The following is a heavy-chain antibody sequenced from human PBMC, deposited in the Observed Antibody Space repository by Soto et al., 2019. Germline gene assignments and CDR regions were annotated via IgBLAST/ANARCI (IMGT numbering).Heavy chain of an antibody. V-gene: IGHV1-69*06. J-gene: IGHJ4*02. D-gene: IGHD2-8*02. CDR2: IIPIFGTA. Sequence: QVQLVQSGAEVKKPGSSVKVSCKASGGTFSSYAISWVRQAPGQGLEWMGGIIPIFGTANYAQKFQGRVTSTAYKSMSTVKMEVRRVCSWDTASCYCRRGDRDYWDPYGFDYWGQGTTVTVSS. CDR1: GGTFSSYA. CDR3: RRGDRDYWDPYGFDY.